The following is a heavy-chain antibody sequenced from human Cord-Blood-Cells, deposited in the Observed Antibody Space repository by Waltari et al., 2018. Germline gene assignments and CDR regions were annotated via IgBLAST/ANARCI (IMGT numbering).Heavy chain of an antibody. CDR3: ARGELYYFDY. V-gene: IGHV3-21*01. J-gene: IGHJ4*02. CDR1: GFTFSSSS. Sequence: EVQLVESGGGLVKPGGSLRLSCAASGFTFSSSSMTWVRQAPGKGLEWVSSISSSSSYIYYADSVKGRFTISRDNAKNSLYLQMNSLRAEDTAVYYCARGELYYFDYWGQGTLVTVSS. CDR2: ISSSSSYI. D-gene: IGHD1-26*01.